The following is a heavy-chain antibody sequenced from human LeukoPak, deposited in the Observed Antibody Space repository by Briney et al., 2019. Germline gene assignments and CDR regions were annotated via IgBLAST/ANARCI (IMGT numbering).Heavy chain of an antibody. J-gene: IGHJ6*02. V-gene: IGHV3-7*01. D-gene: IGHD3-10*01. Sequence: GGSLRLSCAASGFTLRGYWMSWVRRAPGKGLEWVANIKQDGSEKYYVDSVKGRFTISRDNAKSSLYLQMNSLRAEDTAVYYCARDHMVRERYYYYYYGMDVWGQGTTVTVSS. CDR3: ARDHMVRERYYYYYYGMDV. CDR2: IKQDGSEK. CDR1: GFTLRGYW.